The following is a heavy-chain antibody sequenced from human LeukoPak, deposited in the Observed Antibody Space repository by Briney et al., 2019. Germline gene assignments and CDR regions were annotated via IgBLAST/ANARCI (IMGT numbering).Heavy chain of an antibody. CDR1: GFNFNYV. J-gene: IGHJ4*02. CDR2: ISGSGGST. Sequence: GGSLRLSCAASGFNFNYVWVNWVRQAPGKGLEWVSAISGSGGSTYYADSVKGRFTISRDNSKNTLYLQMNSLRAEDTAVYYCAKVLNWNDVSGYFDYWGQGTLVTVSS. V-gene: IGHV3-23*01. CDR3: AKVLNWNDVSGYFDY. D-gene: IGHD1-1*01.